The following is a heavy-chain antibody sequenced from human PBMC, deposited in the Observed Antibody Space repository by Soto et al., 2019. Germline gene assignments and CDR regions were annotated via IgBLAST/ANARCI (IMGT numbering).Heavy chain of an antibody. Sequence: GGSLRLSCAASGFTFSSYAMSWVRQAPGKGLEWVSAIRGSGGSTYYADSVKGRLTISRDNSKNTLYLQMISLTAEDTAVYYCAKDLGYCSSTSCLFFDYWGQGTLVTVSS. J-gene: IGHJ4*02. CDR3: AKDLGYCSSTSCLFFDY. V-gene: IGHV3-23*01. CDR1: GFTFSSYA. CDR2: IRGSGGST. D-gene: IGHD2-2*01.